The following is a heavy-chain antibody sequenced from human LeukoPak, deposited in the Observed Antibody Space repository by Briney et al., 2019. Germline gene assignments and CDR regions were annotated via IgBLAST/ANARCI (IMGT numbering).Heavy chain of an antibody. J-gene: IGHJ3*02. CDR2: IVHSGST. CDR3: ATAPFDI. Sequence: SETLSLTCAVYGGSFSDYYWTWIRQPPGRGLEWIGQIVHSGSTKYNTSLKSRVTISIDTSKNQFSLKLSSVAGADTAVYYFATAPFDIWGQGTMVTVSS. CDR1: GGSFSDYY. V-gene: IGHV4-34*12.